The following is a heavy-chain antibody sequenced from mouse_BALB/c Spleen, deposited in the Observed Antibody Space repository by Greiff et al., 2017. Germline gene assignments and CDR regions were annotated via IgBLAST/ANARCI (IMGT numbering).Heavy chain of an antibody. CDR3: TRFDDGYYFDY. V-gene: IGHV6-6*02. CDR2: IRLKSNNYAT. D-gene: IGHD2-3*01. J-gene: IGHJ2*01. CDR1: GFTFSNYW. Sequence: VQLKESGGGLVQPGGSLTLSCVASGFTFSNYWMNWVRQSPEKGLEWVAEIRLKSNNYATHYAESVKGRFTISRDDSKSSVYLQMNNLRAEDTGIYYGTRFDDGYYFDYWGQGTTLTVSS.